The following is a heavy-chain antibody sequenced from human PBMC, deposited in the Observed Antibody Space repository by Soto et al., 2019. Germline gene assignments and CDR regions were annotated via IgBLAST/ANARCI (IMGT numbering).Heavy chain of an antibody. CDR1: GFTFTRYS. CDR3: ARESEDLTSNFDY. J-gene: IGHJ4*02. CDR2: ISSTTNYI. Sequence: GSLRLSCAASGFTFTRYSMNWVRQAPGKGLEWVSSISSTTNYIYYGDSMKGRFTISRDNAKNSLYLEMNSLRAEDTAVYYCARESEDLTSNFDYWGQGXLVTVSS. V-gene: IGHV3-21*06.